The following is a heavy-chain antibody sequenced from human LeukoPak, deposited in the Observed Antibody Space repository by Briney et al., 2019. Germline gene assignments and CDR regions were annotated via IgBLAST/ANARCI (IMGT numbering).Heavy chain of an antibody. CDR3: ARGAAATY. CDR1: GYSISSGYY. J-gene: IGHJ4*02. D-gene: IGHD6-13*01. Sequence: PSETLSLTCTVSGYSISSGYYWGWIRQPPGRGLEWIGSIYHSGSTYYNPSLKSRVTISVDTSKNQFSLKLSSVTAADTAVYCCARGAAATYWGQGTLVTVSS. CDR2: IYHSGST. V-gene: IGHV4-38-2*02.